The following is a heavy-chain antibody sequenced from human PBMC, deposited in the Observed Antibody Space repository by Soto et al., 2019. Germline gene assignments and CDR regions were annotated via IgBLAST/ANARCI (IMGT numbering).Heavy chain of an antibody. Sequence: GGSLRLSCAASGFSFNIFAMNWVRQAPGKGLEWVSSISSSSSYIYYADSVKGRFTISRDNAKNSLYLQMNSLRAEDTAVYYCARDLYYYDSSGYYGLYYYYGMDVWGQGTTVTVSS. J-gene: IGHJ6*02. D-gene: IGHD3-22*01. CDR3: ARDLYYYDSSGYYGLYYYYGMDV. V-gene: IGHV3-21*01. CDR2: ISSSSSYI. CDR1: GFSFNIFA.